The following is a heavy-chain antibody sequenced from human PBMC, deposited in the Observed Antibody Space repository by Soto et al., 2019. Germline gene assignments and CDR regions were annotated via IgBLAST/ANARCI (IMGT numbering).Heavy chain of an antibody. CDR3: ARGILRPNHYMDV. CDR2: IYDSGSA. V-gene: IGHV4-31*03. J-gene: IGHJ6*03. D-gene: IGHD1-26*01. Sequence: QVQLQESGPGLVKPSQTLTLTCIVSGDSISRGGCFWTWIRQHPGKGLEWIGYIYDSGSAFYNPSLKSRVTRSVDTSKNQFSLNLRSVTAADTAVLYCARGILRPNHYMDVWGKGTAVAVSS. CDR1: GDSISRGGCF.